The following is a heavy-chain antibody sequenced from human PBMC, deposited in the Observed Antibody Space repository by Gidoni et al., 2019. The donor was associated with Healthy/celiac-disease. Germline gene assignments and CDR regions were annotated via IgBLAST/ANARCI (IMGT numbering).Heavy chain of an antibody. CDR1: VYTFSSYG. D-gene: IGHD6-19*01. CDR2: ISYDGINK. Sequence: QVHLVESGGGGVQPGRSSRLSHAASVYTFSSYGMHWVRQAPGKGLELVSVISYDGINKYYADSVKGRFTISRDNSKNTLYLQMNSLRAEDTAVYYCAKDRGAVAGTVNYWGQGTLVTVSS. V-gene: IGHV3-30*18. CDR3: AKDRGAVAGTVNY. J-gene: IGHJ4*02.